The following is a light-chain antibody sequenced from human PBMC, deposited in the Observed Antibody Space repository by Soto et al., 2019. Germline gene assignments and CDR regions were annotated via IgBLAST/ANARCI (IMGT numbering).Light chain of an antibody. Sequence: QSVLTQPPSVSATPGQKVTISCSGSSSNIENYSVSWDLQLPGTAPKPLIYDNDKRPSAIPARFSGSKSCTSDSLHITALQTGDEADDYCGAWDSSLHAFVFGAGTKLTVL. J-gene: IGLJ1*01. CDR3: GAWDSSLHAFV. CDR2: DND. V-gene: IGLV1-51*01. CDR1: SSNIENYS.